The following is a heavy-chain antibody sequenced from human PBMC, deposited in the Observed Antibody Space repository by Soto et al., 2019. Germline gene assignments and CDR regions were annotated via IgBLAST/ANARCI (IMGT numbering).Heavy chain of an antibody. CDR3: ARDGRGSSWYVRKVRFEP. V-gene: IGHV1-69*08. CDR1: GGTFSSYT. J-gene: IGHJ5*02. D-gene: IGHD6-13*01. Sequence: QVQLVQSGAEVKKPGSSVKVSCKTSGGTFSSYTISWVRQAPGQGLEWMGRIIPILGIANYAQKFQGRVTITADKSTSTGYMELGSVRSEDTAVYYCARDGRGSSWYVRKVRFEPWGQGTLVTVSS. CDR2: IIPILGIA.